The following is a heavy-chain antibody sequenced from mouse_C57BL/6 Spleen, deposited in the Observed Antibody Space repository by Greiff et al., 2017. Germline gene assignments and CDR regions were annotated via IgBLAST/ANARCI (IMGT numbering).Heavy chain of an antibody. V-gene: IGHV1-55*01. CDR3: ASIYYGNYFDY. CDR2: IYPGSGST. D-gene: IGHD2-1*01. J-gene: IGHJ2*01. Sequence: QVQLQQPGAELVKPGASVKMSCKASGYTFTSYWITWVKQRPGQGLEWIGDIYPGSGSTNYNEKFKSKATLTVDTSASTAYMQLSSLTSADAEVYYCASIYYGNYFDYWGQGTTLTVSS. CDR1: GYTFTSYW.